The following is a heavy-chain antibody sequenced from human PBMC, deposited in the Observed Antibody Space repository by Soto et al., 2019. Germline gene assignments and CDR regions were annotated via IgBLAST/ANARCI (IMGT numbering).Heavy chain of an antibody. V-gene: IGHV3-66*01. CDR2: LYSGGRT. Sequence: PGGSLRLSCAVSGFIVSSKYMSWVRQAPGKGLEWVSVLYSGGRTYYADSVKGRFTISRDNSKNTLYLQMNSLRAEDTSVYYCARVTDYYESSGYFDYWGQGTLVTVSS. CDR1: GFIVSSKY. J-gene: IGHJ4*02. CDR3: ARVTDYYESSGYFDY. D-gene: IGHD3-22*01.